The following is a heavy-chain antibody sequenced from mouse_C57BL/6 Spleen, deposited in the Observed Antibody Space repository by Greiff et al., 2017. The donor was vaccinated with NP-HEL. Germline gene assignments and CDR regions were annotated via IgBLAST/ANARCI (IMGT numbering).Heavy chain of an antibody. V-gene: IGHV5-4*01. D-gene: IGHD1-1*01. CDR3: AKLITTVVADPYYFDY. Sequence: EVQGVESGGGLVKPGGSLKLSCAASGFTFSSYAMSWVRQTPEKRLEWVATISDGGSYTYYPDNVKGRFTMSSDNAKNNLYLQMSHLKSEDTAMYYCAKLITTVVADPYYFDYWGQGTTLTVSS. CDR2: ISDGGSYT. J-gene: IGHJ2*01. CDR1: GFTFSSYA.